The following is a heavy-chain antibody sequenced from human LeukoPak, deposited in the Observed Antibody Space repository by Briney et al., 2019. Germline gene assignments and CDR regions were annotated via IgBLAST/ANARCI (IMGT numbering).Heavy chain of an antibody. CDR1: GFSFSTYG. D-gene: IGHD6-19*01. J-gene: IGHJ4*02. CDR3: AKDFNAPYSSGRRGGEY. V-gene: IGHV3-30*18. Sequence: GRSLRLSCAASGFSFSTYGMHWVRQAPGKGLEWVAVIPYDGNNKYYADAVKGRFTISRDNSKNTLYLQMNSLRAEDTAVYYCAKDFNAPYSSGRRGGEYWGQGTLVTVSS. CDR2: IPYDGNNK.